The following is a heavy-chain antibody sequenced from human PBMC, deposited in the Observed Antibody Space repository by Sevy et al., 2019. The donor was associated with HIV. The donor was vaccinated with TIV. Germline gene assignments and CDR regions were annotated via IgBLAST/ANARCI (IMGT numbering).Heavy chain of an antibody. V-gene: IGHV3-9*01. D-gene: IGHD6-13*01. CDR2: ISWNSGSI. CDR1: GFTFDDYA. Sequence: SLKISCAASGFTFDDYAMHWVRQAPGKGLEWVSGISWNSGSIGYADSVKGRFTISRDNAKNSLYLQMNSLRAEDTALYYCAKGAAANSGAFDIWGQGTMVTVSS. J-gene: IGHJ3*02. CDR3: AKGAAANSGAFDI.